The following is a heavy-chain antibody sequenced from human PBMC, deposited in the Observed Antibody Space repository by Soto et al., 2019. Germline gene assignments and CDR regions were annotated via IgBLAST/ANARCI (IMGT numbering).Heavy chain of an antibody. CDR3: ARAGVATGDWYFDL. J-gene: IGHJ2*01. Sequence: EVQLVESGGGLAQPGGSLRLSCAASGFTFSSYSMNWVRQAPGKGLEWVSYISSSSSTIYYADSVKGRFTISRDNAKNSLYLQMNSLRAEDTAIYYCARAGVATGDWYFDLWGRGTLVTASS. V-gene: IGHV3-48*01. D-gene: IGHD2-15*01. CDR2: ISSSSSTI. CDR1: GFTFSSYS.